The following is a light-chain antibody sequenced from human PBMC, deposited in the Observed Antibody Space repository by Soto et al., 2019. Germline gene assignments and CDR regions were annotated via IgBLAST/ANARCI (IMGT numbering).Light chain of an antibody. CDR3: QQRGDWPLYT. CDR1: QGIGDT. Sequence: EVVMTQSPATLSVSPGEGVTLSCRASQGIGDTLAWYQQKPGQAPRLLIYDASDRATGIPARFSGSGSGTDFTLTISSLEPEDFAVYYCQQRGDWPLYTFGQGTKVDIK. V-gene: IGKV3D-11*01. J-gene: IGKJ2*01. CDR2: DAS.